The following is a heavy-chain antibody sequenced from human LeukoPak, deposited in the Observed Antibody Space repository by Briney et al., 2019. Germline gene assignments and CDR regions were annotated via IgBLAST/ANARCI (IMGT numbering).Heavy chain of an antibody. CDR2: INPNSGGT. D-gene: IGHD2-2*01. J-gene: IGHJ5*02. Sequence: ASVKVSCKASGYTFTGYYMHWVRQAPGQGLQWMVWINPNSGGTNYAQKFQDRVTMTRDTSISTAYMELSRLRSDDTAVYYCATVVVPAAAWFDPWGQGALVTVSS. V-gene: IGHV1-2*02. CDR3: ATVVVPAAAWFDP. CDR1: GYTFTGYY.